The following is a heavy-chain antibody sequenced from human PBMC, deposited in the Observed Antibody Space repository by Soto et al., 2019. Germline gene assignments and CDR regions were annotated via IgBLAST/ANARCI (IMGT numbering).Heavy chain of an antibody. J-gene: IGHJ4*02. CDR3: AKGWDY. D-gene: IGHD2-15*01. V-gene: IGHV3-30*18. Sequence: QVQLVESGGGVVQPGRSLRLSCAASGFTFSSYGMHWVRQAPGKGLEWVAVISYDGSNKYYADSVKGRFTISRDNSKNTLYLQMNSRRAEDTAVYYCAKGWDYWGQGTLVTVSS. CDR2: ISYDGSNK. CDR1: GFTFSSYG.